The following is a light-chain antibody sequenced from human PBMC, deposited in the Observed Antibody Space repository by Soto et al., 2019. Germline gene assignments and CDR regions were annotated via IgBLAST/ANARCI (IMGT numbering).Light chain of an antibody. CDR1: EHIKKW. Sequence: QMTQSPSTLAASVGDRVTITCLASEHIKKWLACYEQTPGKAPKVPISDAWRLETGVPSRFTGSGYGTALTPPVTSLQTDDFRTYHSQQYAGRKKTFCQGAKV. V-gene: IGKV1-5*01. CDR2: DAW. J-gene: IGKJ1*01. CDR3: QQYAGRKKT.